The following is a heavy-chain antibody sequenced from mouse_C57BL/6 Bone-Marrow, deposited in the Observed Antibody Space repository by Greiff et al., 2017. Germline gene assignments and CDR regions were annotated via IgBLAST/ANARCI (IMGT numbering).Heavy chain of an antibody. J-gene: IGHJ3*01. D-gene: IGHD2-10*02. CDR1: GYAFSSSW. CDR2: IYPGDGAT. V-gene: IGHV1-82*01. CDR3: ARSGYGNWFAY. Sequence: QVHVKQSGPELVKPGASVKISCKASGYAFSSSWMNWVKQRPGKGLEWIGRIYPGDGATNYNGKFKGKATLTADKSSSTAYMQLSSLTSEDSAVYFCARSGYGNWFAYWGQGTLVTVSA.